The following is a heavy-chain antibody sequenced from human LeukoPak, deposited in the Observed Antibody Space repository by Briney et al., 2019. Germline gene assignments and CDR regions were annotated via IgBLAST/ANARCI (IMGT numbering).Heavy chain of an antibody. CDR3: ARAGGSSTFNWFDR. J-gene: IGHJ5*02. CDR1: GFTFSSYS. Sequence: GGSLRLSCAASGFTFSSYSMNWVRQAPGKGPEWVSFISSGGINTDYADSVQGRFTISRDNAENPLFLQMNSLTADDTAVYYCARAGGSSTFNWFDRWGQGTLVAVSS. V-gene: IGHV3-21*01. D-gene: IGHD6-6*01. CDR2: ISSGGINT.